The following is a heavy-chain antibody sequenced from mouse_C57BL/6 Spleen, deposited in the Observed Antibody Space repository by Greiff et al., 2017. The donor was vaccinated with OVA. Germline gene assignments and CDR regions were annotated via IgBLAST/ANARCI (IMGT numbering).Heavy chain of an antibody. CDR3: ARSPRGSGYAMDY. CDR2: IDPNSGGT. V-gene: IGHV1-72*01. J-gene: IGHJ4*01. Sequence: QVQLQQPGAELVKPGASVKLSCKASGYTFTSYWMHWVKQRPGRGLELIGRIDPNSGGTKYNEKFKSKATLTVDKPSSTAYMQLSSLTSEDSAVYYCARSPRGSGYAMDYWGQGTSVTVSS. CDR1: GYTFTSYW. D-gene: IGHD3-2*02.